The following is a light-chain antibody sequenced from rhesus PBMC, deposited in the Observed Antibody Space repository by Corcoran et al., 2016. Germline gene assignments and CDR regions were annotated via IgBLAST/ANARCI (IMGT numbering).Light chain of an antibody. CDR3: QQDYSWPLT. V-gene: IGKV3-42*01. CDR1: QSVSSS. Sequence: EIVMTQSPATLSLSPGERATLSCRASQSVSSSSAWYQQKPGQAPKLLIYGAPSRATGIPDRFSGRGSGTEFTLTISSLEPEDVGFYYCQQDYSWPLTFGGGTKVELK. CDR2: GAP. J-gene: IGKJ4*01.